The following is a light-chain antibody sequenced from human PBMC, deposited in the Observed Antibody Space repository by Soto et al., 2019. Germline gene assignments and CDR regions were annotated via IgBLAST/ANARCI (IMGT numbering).Light chain of an antibody. CDR2: GAS. Sequence: DIQLTQSPPTLSASVGDRVTITCRASQSIRYYLAWYQQMPGKAPKLLIYGASSLQSGVPSRFSGSGSGTEFTLTISSLQPDDFATYFCQHHNIYSQTFGQGTRVDIK. CDR3: QHHNIYSQT. V-gene: IGKV1-5*01. CDR1: QSIRYY. J-gene: IGKJ1*01.